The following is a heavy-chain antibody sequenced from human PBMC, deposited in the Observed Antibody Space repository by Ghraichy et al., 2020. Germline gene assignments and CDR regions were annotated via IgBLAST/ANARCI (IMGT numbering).Heavy chain of an antibody. Sequence: SQTLSLTCTVSGVSVSDYYWHWVRQPPGKGLEWIGYVYVGGTTNYNPSLQSRVTISLETAKNQLSLKLTSVTAADTAVYYCAGGGNSVPPASDYWGQGSLVTVSS. CDR2: VYVGGTT. D-gene: IGHD4-23*01. J-gene: IGHJ4*02. CDR3: AGGGNSVPPASDY. CDR1: GVSVSDYY. V-gene: IGHV4-59*02.